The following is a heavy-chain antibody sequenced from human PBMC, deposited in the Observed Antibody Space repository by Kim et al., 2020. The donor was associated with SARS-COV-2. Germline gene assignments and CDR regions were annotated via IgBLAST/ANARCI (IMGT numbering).Heavy chain of an antibody. CDR3: STPTGLKFKY. J-gene: IGHJ4*02. Sequence: GGSLRLSCAASGFSFTDAWMTWVRQAPGKGLEWVGRIKSKNDGGATDYAAPVKGRFTISRDDSKNMLFLQMNSLRTEDTAVYFCSTPTGLKFKYWGQGTL. D-gene: IGHD3-9*01. V-gene: IGHV3-15*01. CDR1: GFSFTDAW. CDR2: IKSKNDGGAT.